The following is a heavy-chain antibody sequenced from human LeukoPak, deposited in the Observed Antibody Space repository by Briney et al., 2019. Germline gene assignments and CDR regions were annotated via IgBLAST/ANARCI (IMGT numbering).Heavy chain of an antibody. J-gene: IGHJ4*02. CDR2: IDQDEGER. V-gene: IGHV3-7*01. CDR1: GFTFSSYW. Sequence: GGSLRLSCAASGFTFSSYWMSWVRQAPGKGLEWVANIDQDEGERNYVDSVKGRFTISRDNAQNSLYLQVNSLRAEDTAVYFCARVRGYSNFDYWGQGTLVTVSS. D-gene: IGHD3-10*01. CDR3: ARVRGYSNFDY.